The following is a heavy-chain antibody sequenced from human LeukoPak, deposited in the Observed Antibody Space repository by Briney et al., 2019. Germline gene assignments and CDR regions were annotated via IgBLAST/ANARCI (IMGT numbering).Heavy chain of an antibody. V-gene: IGHV3-30*01. Sequence: ADSVKGQFTVSRDDSKNTLYLQMNSLRAEDTAVYYCARDCSGGSCYFDYWGQGTLVTVSS. CDR3: ARDCSGGSCYFDY. J-gene: IGHJ4*02. D-gene: IGHD2-15*01.